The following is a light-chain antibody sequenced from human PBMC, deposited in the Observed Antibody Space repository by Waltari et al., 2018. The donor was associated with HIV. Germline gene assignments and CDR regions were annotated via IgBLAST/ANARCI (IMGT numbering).Light chain of an antibody. CDR2: KDT. Sequence: SYELKQPPSVSVSPGQTARITCSGDALPQKYAYWYQQKAGQAPIRIIDKDTERPSGVSELLSGSTSGTTVTLSISGGQAEDEGDYYCQSTDSSGADVVVGGGTKLTVL. V-gene: IGLV3-25*03. CDR3: QSTDSSGADVV. CDR1: ALPQKY. J-gene: IGLJ2*01.